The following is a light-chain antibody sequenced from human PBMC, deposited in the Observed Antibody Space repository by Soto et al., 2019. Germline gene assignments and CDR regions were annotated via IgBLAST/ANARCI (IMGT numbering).Light chain of an antibody. CDR1: SSDVGGYNY. V-gene: IGLV2-11*01. CDR3: CSYAGSQTYV. J-gene: IGLJ1*01. Sequence: QSVLTQPRSVSGSPGQSVTISCTGTSSDVGGYNYVSWYQQHPGKAPKLMIYDVSKRPSGVPDRFSGSKSGNTASLTISGLQAEDEAGYYCCSYAGSQTYVFGTGTKVTVL. CDR2: DVS.